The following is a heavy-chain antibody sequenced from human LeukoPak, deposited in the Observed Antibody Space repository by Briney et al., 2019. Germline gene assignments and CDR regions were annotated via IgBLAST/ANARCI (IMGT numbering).Heavy chain of an antibody. V-gene: IGHV3-11*01. CDR3: AKDISQVVPVTRYSSSSFVVDY. Sequence: PGGSLRLSCAASGFTFSDYYMSWIRQAPGKGLEWVSYISSSGSTIYYADSVKGRFTISRDNSKNTLYLQMNSLRAEDTAVYYCAKDISQVVPVTRYSSSSFVVDYWGQGTLVTVSS. D-gene: IGHD6-6*01. CDR2: ISSSGSTI. J-gene: IGHJ4*02. CDR1: GFTFSDYY.